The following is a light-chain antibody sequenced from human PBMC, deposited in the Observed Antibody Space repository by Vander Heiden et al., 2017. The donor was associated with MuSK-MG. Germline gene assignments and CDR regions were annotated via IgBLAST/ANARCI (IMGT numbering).Light chain of an antibody. CDR1: QSVSSY. J-gene: IGKJ4*01. Sequence: EIVLTQSPATLSLSPGEGATLSCRASQSVSSYLDWYQQKPGQAPRLLIYDASNRATGIPDRFSGSGYGTDFTLTSSSREPEDFAVYYGQQRSTPITFGGGTKVEIK. CDR3: QQRSTPIT. CDR2: DAS. V-gene: IGKV3-11*01.